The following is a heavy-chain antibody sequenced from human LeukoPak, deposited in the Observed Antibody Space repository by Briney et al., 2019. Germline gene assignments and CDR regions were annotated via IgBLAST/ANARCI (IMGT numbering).Heavy chain of an antibody. V-gene: IGHV4-59*01. CDR2: IYYSGST. Sequence: SETLSLTCTVSGGSISSYYWSWIRQPPGKGLEWIGYIYYSGSTNYNPSLKSRVTTSVDTSKNQFSLKLSSVTAADTAVYYCARDVLRFGELFTPDWGQGTLVTVSS. CDR1: GGSISSYY. J-gene: IGHJ4*02. CDR3: ARDVLRFGELFTPD. D-gene: IGHD3-10*01.